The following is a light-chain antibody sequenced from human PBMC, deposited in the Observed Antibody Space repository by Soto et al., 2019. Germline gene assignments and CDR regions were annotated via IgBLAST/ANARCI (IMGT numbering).Light chain of an antibody. Sequence: QSALTQPPSASGSPGQSVTISCTGTSSDVGGYNYVSWYQQHPGKAPQLLMFRVTEPPSGVPDRFSGSKSGSTAGLTVFGLQAEDESDYYGCAYAGINPVIFGGGTKLTVL. CDR2: RVT. V-gene: IGLV2-8*01. CDR3: CAYAGINPVI. CDR1: SSDVGGYNY. J-gene: IGLJ2*01.